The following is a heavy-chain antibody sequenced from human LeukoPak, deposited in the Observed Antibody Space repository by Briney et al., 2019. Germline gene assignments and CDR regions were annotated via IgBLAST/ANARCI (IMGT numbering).Heavy chain of an antibody. CDR2: IYSGGTT. V-gene: IGHV3-66*01. D-gene: IGHD4-17*01. CDR3: ARMESTTATAFDH. J-gene: IGHJ4*02. Sequence: GGFLRLSCAASGFTRSSNYMSWGRQAPGGGLEWGSVIYSGGTTYYANSVKGRVTISTDNSKTTAYLHFNSLRAEDTAVYYCARMESTTATAFDHWGEGTLVTVSS. CDR1: GFTRSSNY.